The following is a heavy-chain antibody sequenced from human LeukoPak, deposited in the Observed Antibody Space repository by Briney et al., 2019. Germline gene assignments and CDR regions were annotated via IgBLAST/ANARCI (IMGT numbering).Heavy chain of an antibody. CDR3: ARDSHDGGWYAGGY. D-gene: IGHD6-19*01. J-gene: IGHJ4*02. CDR2: ISSSNTYI. V-gene: IGHV3-21*01. CDR1: GFTFSSYT. Sequence: KPGGSLRLSCSASGFTFSSYTMSWVRQAPGKGLEWVSSISSSNTYIYYADSVKGRFTISRDNAKNSLYLQMNSLRAEDTALYYCARDSHDGGWYAGGYWGQGTLVTVSS.